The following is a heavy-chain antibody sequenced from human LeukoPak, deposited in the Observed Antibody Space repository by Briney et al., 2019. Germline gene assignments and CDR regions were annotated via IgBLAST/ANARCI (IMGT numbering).Heavy chain of an antibody. J-gene: IGHJ3*02. V-gene: IGHV1-2*02. CDR2: INPNSGGT. Sequence: ASVKVSCKASGYTFTGYYMHWVRQAPGQGLEWMGWINPNSGGTNYAQKFQGRVTMTRDTSISTAYMELSRLRSDDTAVYYGARDRCSGGSCYGHDAFDIWGQGTMVTVSS. D-gene: IGHD2-15*01. CDR1: GYTFTGYY. CDR3: ARDRCSGGSCYGHDAFDI.